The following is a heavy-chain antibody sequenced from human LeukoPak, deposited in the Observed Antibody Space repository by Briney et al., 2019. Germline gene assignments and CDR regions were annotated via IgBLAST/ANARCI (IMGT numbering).Heavy chain of an antibody. Sequence: GGSLRLSCAASGFTVSSNYMSWVRQAPGKGLEWVSVIYSGGSTYYADSVKGRFTISRDNSKNTLYLQMNSLRAEDTAVYYCAAEVGDGYNFRPYWGQGTLVTVSS. D-gene: IGHD5-24*01. CDR1: GFTVSSNY. V-gene: IGHV3-66*01. CDR3: AAEVGDGYNFRPY. CDR2: IYSGGST. J-gene: IGHJ4*02.